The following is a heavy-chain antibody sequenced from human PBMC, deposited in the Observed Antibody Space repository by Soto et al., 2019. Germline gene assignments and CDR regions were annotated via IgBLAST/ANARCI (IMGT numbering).Heavy chain of an antibody. J-gene: IGHJ4*02. CDR3: AKDRGRYCSGGSCLLFDN. V-gene: IGHV3-30*18. D-gene: IGHD2-15*01. CDR2: ISYDGNYK. Sequence: QVQLVESGGGVVQPGGSLRLSCAASDFTFSDYVMHWVRQAPGKGLEWGARISYDGNYKYYADPVKGRFTISRDTSKNKLFLQMNSLKAEATAVYYCAKDRGRYCSGGSCLLFDNWGQGTLVTVSS. CDR1: DFTFSDYV.